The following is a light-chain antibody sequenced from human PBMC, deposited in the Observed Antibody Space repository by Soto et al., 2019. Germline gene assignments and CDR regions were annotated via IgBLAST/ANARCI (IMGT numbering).Light chain of an antibody. J-gene: IGKJ1*01. CDR2: WAS. CDR1: RSVLYGSNNKNH. CDR3: QQHYSSPWT. Sequence: DIVMTQSPDSLAVSLGERATINCKSSRSVLYGSNNKNHLAWYQQKPGQPPKLLIYWASTRESGVPDRFSGSGSGTDFTLTVSSLQAEDVAVYYCQQHYSSPWTFGQGTKVEIK. V-gene: IGKV4-1*01.